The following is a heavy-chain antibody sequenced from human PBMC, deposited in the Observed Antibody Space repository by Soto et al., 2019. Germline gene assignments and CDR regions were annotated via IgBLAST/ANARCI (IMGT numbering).Heavy chain of an antibody. CDR2: INHSGST. CDR1: GGSFSGYY. J-gene: IGHJ5*02. V-gene: IGHV4-34*01. D-gene: IGHD3-10*01. Sequence: PSETLSLTCAVYGGSFSGYYWSWIRQPPGKGLEWIGEINHSGSTNYNPSPKSRVTISVDTSKNQFSLKLSSVTAADTSVYYCARGPELWFGELLNNWFDPWGQGTLVTVSS. CDR3: ARGPELWFGELLNNWFDP.